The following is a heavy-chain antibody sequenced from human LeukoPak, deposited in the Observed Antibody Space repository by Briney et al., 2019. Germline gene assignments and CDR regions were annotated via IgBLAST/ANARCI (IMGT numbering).Heavy chain of an antibody. CDR1: GFTFSSYA. D-gene: IGHD5-18*01. J-gene: IGHJ4*02. CDR3: ARESPSGYYYFDY. CDR2: ISYDGSNK. Sequence: GRSLRLSCAASGFTFSSYAMHWVRQAPGKGLEWVAVISYDGSNKYYADSVKGRFTISRDNSKNTLYLQMNSLRAEDTAVYYCARESPSGYYYFDYWGQGTLVTVSS. V-gene: IGHV3-30-3*01.